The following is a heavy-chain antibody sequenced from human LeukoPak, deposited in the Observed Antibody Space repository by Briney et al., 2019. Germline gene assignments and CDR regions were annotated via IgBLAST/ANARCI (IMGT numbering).Heavy chain of an antibody. J-gene: IGHJ4*02. Sequence: SGGSLRLSCAASGFTFSSYAMSWVRQAPGKGLEWVSAISGSGGSTYYADSVKGRFTISRDNSKNTLYLQMNSLRAEDTAVYYCAKLYSSSWYGGGFDYWGQGALVTVSS. CDR2: ISGSGGST. V-gene: IGHV3-23*01. CDR3: AKLYSSSWYGGGFDY. CDR1: GFTFSSYA. D-gene: IGHD6-13*01.